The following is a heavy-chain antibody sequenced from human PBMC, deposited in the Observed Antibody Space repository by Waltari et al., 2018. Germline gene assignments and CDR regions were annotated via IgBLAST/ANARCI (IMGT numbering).Heavy chain of an antibody. D-gene: IGHD2-15*01. V-gene: IGHV1-69*04. Sequence: QVQLVQSGAEGRKPGSSVKVSCKSSGGTFSSYAISWVRQAPAQGLEWMGGIIRILGIANYAQKFQGRVTMTADESTSTAYMEMTRLRYEDTAVYYCASRYCSGGSCPIDYWGQGTLVTVSS. CDR3: ASRYCSGGSCPIDY. J-gene: IGHJ4*02. CDR2: IIRILGIA. CDR1: GGTFSSYA.